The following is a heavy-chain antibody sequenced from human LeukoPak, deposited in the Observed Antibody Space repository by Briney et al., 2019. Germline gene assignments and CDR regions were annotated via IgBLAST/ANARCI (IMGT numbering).Heavy chain of an antibody. CDR2: ISNDGSNK. Sequence: GGSLRLSCAASGGTFSSYGMHWVRQAPGKGLEWVAVISNDGSNKYYADSVKGRFTISRVKSKNTLYLQMNSLRAEDTAVYYCAKDLWWCVGIDYWGQETLVTVSP. CDR1: GGTFSSYG. D-gene: IGHD2-21*01. J-gene: IGHJ4*02. V-gene: IGHV3-30*18. CDR3: AKDLWWCVGIDY.